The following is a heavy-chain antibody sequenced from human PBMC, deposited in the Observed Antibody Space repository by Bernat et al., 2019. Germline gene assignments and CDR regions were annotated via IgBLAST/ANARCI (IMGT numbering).Heavy chain of an antibody. V-gene: IGHV3-33*08. J-gene: IGHJ4*02. CDR3: ATGRASMTVFGVVNDFDY. Sequence: VQLVESGGGLVQPGGSLRLSCAASGFTFSSFWMHWVRQAPGKGLEWVAAIWYDGSNKDSADSVKGRFTISRDNSKNTLYLQMNSLRAEDTAVYYCATGRASMTVFGVVNDFDYWGQGTLVTVSS. CDR2: IWYDGSNK. CDR1: GFTFSSFW. D-gene: IGHD3-3*01.